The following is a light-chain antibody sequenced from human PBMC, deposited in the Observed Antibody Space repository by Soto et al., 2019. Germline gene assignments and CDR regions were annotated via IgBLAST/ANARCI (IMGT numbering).Light chain of an antibody. Sequence: QSALTQPRSVSGSPGQSVTISCTGTSSDVGVYNYVTWYQQYPGKAPKVMIYDVKTRPSGVPDRFSGSKSGNTASLTISGLQAEDEVDYYCCSYAGDYTFVFGTGTKVTVL. CDR1: SSDVGVYNY. J-gene: IGLJ1*01. V-gene: IGLV2-11*01. CDR2: DVK. CDR3: CSYAGDYTFV.